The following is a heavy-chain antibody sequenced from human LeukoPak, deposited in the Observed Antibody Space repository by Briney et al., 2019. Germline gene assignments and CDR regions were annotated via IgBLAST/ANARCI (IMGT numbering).Heavy chain of an antibody. CDR3: ARERVTMVRGVIREYYFDY. J-gene: IGHJ4*02. CDR2: IYNSGST. V-gene: IGHV4-59*01. CDR1: GGSISSYY. Sequence: SETLSLTCTVSGGSISSYYWSWIRQPPGKGLEWIGYIYNSGSTNYNSSLKSRVTISVDTSKNQFSLKLSSVTAADTAVYYCARERVTMVRGVIREYYFDYWGQGTLVTVSS. D-gene: IGHD3-10*01.